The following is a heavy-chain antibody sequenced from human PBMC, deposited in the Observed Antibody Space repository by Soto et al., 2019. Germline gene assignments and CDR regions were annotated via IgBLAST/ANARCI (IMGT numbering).Heavy chain of an antibody. V-gene: IGHV3-33*01. CDR2: IWYDGSNK. D-gene: IGHD2-21*02. J-gene: IGHJ4*02. CDR3: ARDKAVTGPSSKVFGY. CDR1: GFTFSSYG. Sequence: SVGGVVQPGRSLRLSCAASGFTFSSYGMHWVRQAPGKGLEWVAVIWYDGSNKYYADSVKGRFTISRDNSKNTLYLQMNSLRAEDTAVYYCARDKAVTGPSSKVFGYWGQGTLVTVSS.